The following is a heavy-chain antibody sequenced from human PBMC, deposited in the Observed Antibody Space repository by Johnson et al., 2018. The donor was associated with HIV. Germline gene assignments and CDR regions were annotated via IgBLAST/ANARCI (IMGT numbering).Heavy chain of an antibody. J-gene: IGHJ3*02. CDR3: ARARNWNDDDAFDI. CDR1: GFTFSSYA. V-gene: IGHV3-30-3*01. CDR2: ISYDGSNK. Sequence: QVQLVESVGGVVQPGRSLRLSCAASGFTFSSYAMHWVRQAPGKGLEWVAVISYDGSNKYYADSVKGRFTISRDNSKNTLYLQMNSLRAEDTAVYYCARARNWNDDDAFDIWGQGTMVTVSS. D-gene: IGHD1-1*01.